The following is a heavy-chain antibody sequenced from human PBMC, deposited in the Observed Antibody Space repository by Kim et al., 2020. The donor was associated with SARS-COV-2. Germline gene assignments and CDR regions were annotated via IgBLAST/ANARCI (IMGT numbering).Heavy chain of an antibody. J-gene: IGHJ6*03. V-gene: IGHV6-1*01. CDR3: ARGQWLPNYYYYYMDV. D-gene: IGHD5-12*01. Sequence: SVKSRITINPDTSKNQFSLQLNSVTPEDTAVYYCARGQWLPNYYYYYMDVWGKGTTVTVSS.